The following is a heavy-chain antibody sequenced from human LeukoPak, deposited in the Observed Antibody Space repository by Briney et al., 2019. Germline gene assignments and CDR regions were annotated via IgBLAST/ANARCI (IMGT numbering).Heavy chain of an antibody. J-gene: IGHJ5*02. D-gene: IGHD2-2*01. Sequence: ASVKVSCKASGYTFTGYYMHWVRQAPGQGLEWMGRINPNSGGTNYAQKFQGRVTMTRDTFISTAYMELSRLRSDDTAVYYCARDFVVVPAAMIQYNWFDPWGQGTLVTVSS. V-gene: IGHV1-2*06. CDR3: ARDFVVVPAAMIQYNWFDP. CDR2: INPNSGGT. CDR1: GYTFTGYY.